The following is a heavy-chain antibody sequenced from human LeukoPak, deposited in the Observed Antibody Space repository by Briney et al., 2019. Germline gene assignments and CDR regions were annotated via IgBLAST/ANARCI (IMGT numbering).Heavy chain of an antibody. D-gene: IGHD3-16*01. CDR1: GFPFDLYG. J-gene: IGHJ6*03. Sequence: PGGSLSLSWALSGFPFDLYGMRWVRQAPGEGREWVSCINWNGGRTGYADSVKGRFTVSRDNAKNSLYLQMNSLRGEDTALYHCARRRGELYDYAYYMDVWGKGSTVTASS. V-gene: IGHV3-20*01. CDR3: ARRRGELYDYAYYMDV. CDR2: INWNGGRT.